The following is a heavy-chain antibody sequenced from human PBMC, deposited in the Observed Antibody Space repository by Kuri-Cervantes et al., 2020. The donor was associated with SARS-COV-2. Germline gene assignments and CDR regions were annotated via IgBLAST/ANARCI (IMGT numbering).Heavy chain of an antibody. D-gene: IGHD3-3*01. Sequence: GSLRLSCTVSGGSISSYYWSWIRQPAGKGLEWIGRIYTSGSTNYNPSLKSRATMSVDTSKNQFSLKLSSVTAADTAVYYCVKGGARITNSGVVIANWFDPWGQGTLVTVSS. V-gene: IGHV4-4*07. J-gene: IGHJ5*02. CDR1: GGSISSYY. CDR2: IYTSGST. CDR3: VKGGARITNSGVVIANWFDP.